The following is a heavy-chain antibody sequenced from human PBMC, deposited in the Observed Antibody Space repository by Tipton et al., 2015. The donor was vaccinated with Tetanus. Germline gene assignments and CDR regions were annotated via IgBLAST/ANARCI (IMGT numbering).Heavy chain of an antibody. D-gene: IGHD3-10*01. J-gene: IGHJ4*02. CDR2: ISGSGNTI. CDR1: GISFSDSY. CDR3: GVLVRGVLLTRVIEH. Sequence: SLRLSCAASGISFSDSYMSWIRQAPGKGLEWVSYISGSGNTIYLADSVKGRMTTSRDNGKTSVYLQMNNLRVEDTAVYYCGVLVRGVLLTRVIEHWGQGTLVPVSS. V-gene: IGHV3-11*01.